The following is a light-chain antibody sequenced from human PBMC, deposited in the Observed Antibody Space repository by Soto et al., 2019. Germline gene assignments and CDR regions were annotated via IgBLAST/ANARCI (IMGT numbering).Light chain of an antibody. CDR2: DAS. CDR1: QSVSSY. Sequence: IVLTQSPGTLSLSPGERATLSCRASQSVSSYLAWYQQKPGQAPRLLIYDASTRATGISARFSGSGSGTDFTLTISSLEPADFEVYYCQQRSNWPVTFGQGTKADI. CDR3: QQRSNWPVT. J-gene: IGKJ1*01. V-gene: IGKV3-11*01.